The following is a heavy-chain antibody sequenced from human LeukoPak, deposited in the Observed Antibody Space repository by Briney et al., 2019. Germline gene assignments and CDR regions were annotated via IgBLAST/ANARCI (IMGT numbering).Heavy chain of an antibody. J-gene: IGHJ4*02. V-gene: IGHV1-69*13. D-gene: IGHD6-19*01. CDR1: GDTFSSYA. Sequence: GASVKVSCKASGDTFSSYAISWVRQAPGQGLEWMGGIIPIFGTANYAQKFQGRVTITADESTSTAYMELSSLRSEDTAVYYCARGRMAGTYVFGSWGQGTLVTVPS. CDR2: IIPIFGTA. CDR3: ARGRMAGTYVFGS.